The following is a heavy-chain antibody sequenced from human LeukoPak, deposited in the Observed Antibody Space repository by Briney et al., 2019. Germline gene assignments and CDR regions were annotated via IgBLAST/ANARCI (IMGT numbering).Heavy chain of an antibody. CDR1: GFTFDDYA. D-gene: IGHD3-10*01. Sequence: GGSLRLSCAASGFTFDDYAMHWVRQAPGKGLEWVSGISWNSGSIGYADSVKGRFTISRDNAKNSLYLQMNSLRAEDTALYYCARAGLGSYYKGQAFDIWGQGTMVTVSS. CDR2: ISWNSGSI. V-gene: IGHV3-9*01. J-gene: IGHJ3*02. CDR3: ARAGLGSYYKGQAFDI.